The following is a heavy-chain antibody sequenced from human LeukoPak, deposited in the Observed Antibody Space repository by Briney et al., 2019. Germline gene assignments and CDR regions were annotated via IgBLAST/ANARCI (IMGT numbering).Heavy chain of an antibody. Sequence: SETLSLTCTVSGYSISSGYYWGWIRQPPGKGLEWIGNIYHSGSTYYNPSLKSRVTISVDTSKNQFSLKLSSVTAADTAVYYCARQKGGTTNFDYWGQGTLVTVSS. CDR1: GYSISSGYY. CDR2: IYHSGST. V-gene: IGHV4-38-2*02. D-gene: IGHD1-1*01. CDR3: ARQKGGTTNFDY. J-gene: IGHJ4*02.